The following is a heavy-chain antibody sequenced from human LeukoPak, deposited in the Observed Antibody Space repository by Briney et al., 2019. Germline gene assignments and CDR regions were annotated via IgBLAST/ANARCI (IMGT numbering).Heavy chain of an antibody. J-gene: IGHJ4*02. V-gene: IGHV5-51*01. CDR2: IYPGDSDT. CDR3: ARRDCSGGSCYFLDY. D-gene: IGHD2-15*01. CDR1: GYSFTSYW. Sequence: GESLKISCKGSGYSFTSYWIGWVRQMPGKGLEWMGIIYPGDSDTRYSPSFQGQVTISADKSISTAYLQWSSLKASDTAKYYRARRDCSGGSCYFLDYWGQGTLVTVSS.